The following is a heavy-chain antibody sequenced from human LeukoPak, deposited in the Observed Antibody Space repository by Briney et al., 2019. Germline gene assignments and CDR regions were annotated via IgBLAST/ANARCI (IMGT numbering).Heavy chain of an antibody. Sequence: ESLKISCQGSGYSFTNYWIRWVRHMPGKGLEWMGIIYPGYSETRYSPSFQGQVTISADKSITTAYLQWSSLKASDTAMYYCARRSRRNWSNFDYWGQGTLVTVYS. V-gene: IGHV5-51*01. D-gene: IGHD1-1*01. CDR2: IYPGYSET. CDR3: ARRSRRNWSNFDY. CDR1: GYSFTNYW. J-gene: IGHJ4*02.